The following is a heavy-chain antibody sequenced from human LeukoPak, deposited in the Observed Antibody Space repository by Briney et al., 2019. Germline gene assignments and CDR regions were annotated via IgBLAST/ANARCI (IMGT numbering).Heavy chain of an antibody. D-gene: IGHD2-2*02. V-gene: IGHV1-8*03. J-gene: IGHJ3*02. Sequence: GASVKVSCKASGYTFTSYGISWVRQATGQGLEWMGWMNPNSGNTGYAQKFQGRVTITRNTSISTAYMELSSLRSEDTAVYYCARGRGSGGYCSSTSCYSLRAFDIWGQGTMVTVSS. CDR3: ARGRGSGGYCSSTSCYSLRAFDI. CDR2: MNPNSGNT. CDR1: GYTFTSYG.